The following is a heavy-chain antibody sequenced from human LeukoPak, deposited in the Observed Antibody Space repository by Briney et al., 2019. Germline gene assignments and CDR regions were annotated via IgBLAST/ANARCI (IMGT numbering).Heavy chain of an antibody. CDR1: GFTFSTYG. CDR2: ISYDGSNK. CDR3: AKNRCGDYVWGSYIEFDY. J-gene: IGHJ4*02. D-gene: IGHD3-16*01. V-gene: IGHV3-30*18. Sequence: GGSLRLSCAASGFTFSTYGMHWVRQAPGKGLEWVAVISYDGSNKYYADSVKGRFTISRDNSKNTLYLQMNSLRAEDTAVYYCAKNRCGDYVWGSYIEFDYWGQGTLVTVSS.